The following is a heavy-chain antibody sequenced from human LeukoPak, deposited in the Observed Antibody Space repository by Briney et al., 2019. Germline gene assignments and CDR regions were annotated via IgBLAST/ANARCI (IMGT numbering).Heavy chain of an antibody. D-gene: IGHD6-19*01. V-gene: IGHV3-11*01. CDR2: ISSSGDIV. CDR3: ARETVAGTFDY. J-gene: IGHJ4*02. CDR1: GFTFSEYY. Sequence: PGGSLRLSCAASGFTFSEYYISWIRQAPGKGLEWVSDISSSGDIVSCADSVKGRFTISRDNAKDSLYLQMNSLRAEDTAVYYCARETVAGTFDYWSQGTLVTVSS.